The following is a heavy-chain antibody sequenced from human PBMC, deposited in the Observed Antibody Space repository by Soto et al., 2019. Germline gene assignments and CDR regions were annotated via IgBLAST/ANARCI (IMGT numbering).Heavy chain of an antibody. J-gene: IGHJ2*01. CDR2: ISGSGGST. V-gene: IGHV3-23*01. Sequence: EVQLLESGGGLVQPGGSLRLSCAASGFTFSSYAMSWVRQAPGKGLEWVSAISGSGGSTYYADSVKGRFTISRDNSKNTLYLQMNSLRAEDTAVYYCAKASPPPRLGYSSSWYVYWYFDLWGRGTLVTVSS. CDR3: AKASPPPRLGYSSSWYVYWYFDL. CDR1: GFTFSSYA. D-gene: IGHD6-13*01.